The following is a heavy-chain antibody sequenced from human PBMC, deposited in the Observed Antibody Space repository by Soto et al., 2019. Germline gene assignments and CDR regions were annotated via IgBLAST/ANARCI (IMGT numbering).Heavy chain of an antibody. V-gene: IGHV1-18*01. CDR3: ARVGGEYSSSWWDYYYYYMDV. J-gene: IGHJ6*03. D-gene: IGHD6-13*01. Sequence: QVQLVQSGAEVKKPGASVKDSCKASGYTFTSYGISWVRQAPGQGLEWMGWTSAYNGNTNYAQKLQGRVTMTTDTSTSTAYTELRSLRSDDTAVYYCARVGGEYSSSWWDYYYYYMDVWGKGTTVTVSS. CDR1: GYTFTSYG. CDR2: TSAYNGNT.